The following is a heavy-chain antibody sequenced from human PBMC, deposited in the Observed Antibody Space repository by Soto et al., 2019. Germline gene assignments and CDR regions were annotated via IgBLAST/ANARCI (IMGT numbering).Heavy chain of an antibody. V-gene: IGHV1-69*02. CDR1: GGTFSSYT. J-gene: IGHJ6*02. Sequence: SVKVSCKASGGTFSSYTISWVRRAPGQGLEWMGRIIPILGIANYAQKFQGRVTITADKSTSTAYMELSSLRSEDTAVYYCARVYYGSGRSYYGMDVWGQGTTVTVSS. CDR2: IIPILGIA. CDR3: ARVYYGSGRSYYGMDV. D-gene: IGHD3-10*01.